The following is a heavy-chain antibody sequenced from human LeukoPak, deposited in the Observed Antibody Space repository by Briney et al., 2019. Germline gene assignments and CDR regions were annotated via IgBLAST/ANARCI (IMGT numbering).Heavy chain of an antibody. CDR1: GFDLSTYE. CDR3: ARGDPHADL. CDR2: ITISGHTK. J-gene: IGHJ5*02. D-gene: IGHD5-24*01. Sequence: GGPLRLSCAASGFDLSTYEMNWVRQAPGKGLEWIADITISGHTKNYADSVKGRFSISRDNARTSLYLQMHSLRVEDTGVYYCARGDPHADLWGQGTLVTVSS. V-gene: IGHV3-48*03.